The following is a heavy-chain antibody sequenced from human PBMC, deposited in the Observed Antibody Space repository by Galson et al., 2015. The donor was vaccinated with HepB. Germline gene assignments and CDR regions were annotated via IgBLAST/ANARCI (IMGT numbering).Heavy chain of an antibody. V-gene: IGHV3-30*10. Sequence: SLRLSCAASGFTFSSYGLHWVRQAPGKGLEWVSFISYDGKNNSYIDSVKGRFTIFRDNSKNTVYLQMNSLRTEDTAVYYCARDHRAYDFWSGYFWFDPWGQGTLVTVSS. CDR3: ARDHRAYDFWSGYFWFDP. D-gene: IGHD3-3*01. J-gene: IGHJ5*02. CDR1: GFTFSSYG. CDR2: ISYDGKNN.